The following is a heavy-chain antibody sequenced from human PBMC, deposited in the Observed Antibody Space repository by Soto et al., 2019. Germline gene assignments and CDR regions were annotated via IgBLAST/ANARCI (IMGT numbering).Heavy chain of an antibody. D-gene: IGHD1-26*01. V-gene: IGHV3-30-3*01. CDR3: ARDLGGGSYRLFQH. CDR1: GFTFSSYA. Sequence: QVQLVESGGGVVQPGRSLRLSCAASGFTFSSYAMHWVRQAPGKGLEWVAVIPYDGSNKYYADSVKGRFTISRDNSKNTLYLQMNSLRAEDTAVYYCARDLGGGSYRLFQHWGQGTLVTVSS. CDR2: IPYDGSNK. J-gene: IGHJ1*01.